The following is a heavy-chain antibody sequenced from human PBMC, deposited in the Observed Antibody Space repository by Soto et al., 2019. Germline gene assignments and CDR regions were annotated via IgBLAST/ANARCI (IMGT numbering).Heavy chain of an antibody. Sequence: EVQLVESGGGLVQPGGSLRLSCAASGFTFSSYWRSWVRQAPGKGLEWVANIKQDGSEKYYVDSVKGRFTISRDNAKNSLYLQMNSLRAEDTAVYYCARSDDYGDYVENYFDYWGQGTLVTVSS. J-gene: IGHJ4*02. D-gene: IGHD4-17*01. CDR1: GFTFSSYW. V-gene: IGHV3-7*01. CDR2: IKQDGSEK. CDR3: ARSDDYGDYVENYFDY.